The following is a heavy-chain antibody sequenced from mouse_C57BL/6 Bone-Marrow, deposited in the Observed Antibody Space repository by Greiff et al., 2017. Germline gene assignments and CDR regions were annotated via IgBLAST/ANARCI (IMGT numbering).Heavy chain of an antibody. V-gene: IGHV1-15*01. Sequence: QVQLQQSGAELVRPGASVTLSCKASGYTFTDYEMHWVKQTPVHGLEWIGAIDPETGGTAYNQKFKGKAILTADKSSSTAYMELRSLTSEDSAVYYCTGQKGYGSSYEAWFAYWGQGTLVTVSA. J-gene: IGHJ3*01. CDR1: GYTFTDYE. CDR2: IDPETGGT. CDR3: TGQKGYGSSYEAWFAY. D-gene: IGHD1-1*01.